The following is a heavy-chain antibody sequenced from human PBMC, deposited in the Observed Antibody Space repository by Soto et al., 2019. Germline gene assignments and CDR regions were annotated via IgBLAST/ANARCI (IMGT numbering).Heavy chain of an antibody. CDR2: ISAYNGNT. Sequence: ASVKVSCKASGYTFTSYGISWVRQAPGQGLEWMGWISAYNGNTNYAQKLQGRVTMSTDTSTSTAYMELRSLRSDDTAVYYCARVGIAVAGPTFVWFDPWGQGTLVTVSS. CDR1: GYTFTSYG. V-gene: IGHV1-18*01. CDR3: ARVGIAVAGPTFVWFDP. D-gene: IGHD6-19*01. J-gene: IGHJ5*02.